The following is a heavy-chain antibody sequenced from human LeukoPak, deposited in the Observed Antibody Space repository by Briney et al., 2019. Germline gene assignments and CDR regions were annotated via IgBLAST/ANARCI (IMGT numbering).Heavy chain of an antibody. CDR1: GFTFSDNY. D-gene: IGHD1-1*01. J-gene: IGHJ4*02. Sequence: GGSLRLSCAASGFTFSDNYMTWVRQAPGKGLEWLSYISGNGGVIQYADSVKGRFTISRDNAKNLLYLQMDSLRVEDTAMYYCARDPRTVRIWGQGTLVTVSS. CDR2: ISGNGGVI. CDR3: ARDPRTVRI. V-gene: IGHV3-11*04.